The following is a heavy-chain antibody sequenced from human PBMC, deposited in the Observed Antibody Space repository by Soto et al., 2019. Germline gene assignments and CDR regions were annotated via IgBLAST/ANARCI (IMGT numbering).Heavy chain of an antibody. Sequence: SDTLSLTCAVYGGSFSGYYCSWIRQPPGKGLEWIGEINHSGSTNYNPSLKSRVTISVDTSKNQFSLKLSSVTAADTAVYYCARGSGVLRCSGGSCGFYYGMDVWGQGTTVTVSS. J-gene: IGHJ6*02. CDR1: GGSFSGYY. V-gene: IGHV4-34*01. CDR3: ARGSGVLRCSGGSCGFYYGMDV. D-gene: IGHD2-15*01. CDR2: INHSGST.